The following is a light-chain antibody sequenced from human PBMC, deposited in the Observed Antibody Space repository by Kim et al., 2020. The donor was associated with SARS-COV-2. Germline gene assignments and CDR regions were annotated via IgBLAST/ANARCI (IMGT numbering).Light chain of an antibody. V-gene: IGLV3-1*01. J-gene: IGLJ1*01. CDR2: HDS. Sequence: SYELTQQPSVSVSPGQTASITCSGDKLGEKYASWYQHKPGQSPVLVIYHDSERPSGIPERFSGSNSGSTATLTISGTQAIDEADYYCQAWDSTTGVFGTGTKLTVL. CDR3: QAWDSTTGV. CDR1: KLGEKY.